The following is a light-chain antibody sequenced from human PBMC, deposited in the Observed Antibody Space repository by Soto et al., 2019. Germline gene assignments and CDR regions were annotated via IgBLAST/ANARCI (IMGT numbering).Light chain of an antibody. Sequence: DIPMTQSPSTLSASVGDGVTITCRASQRISTWLAWYQQKPGKAPKLLISDASSLETGVPSRFSGSGSGTDFTLTISSLQPEDFATYYCQQSYSTPPTFGGGTKVDIK. V-gene: IGKV1-39*01. J-gene: IGKJ4*01. CDR3: QQSYSTPPT. CDR1: QRISTW. CDR2: DAS.